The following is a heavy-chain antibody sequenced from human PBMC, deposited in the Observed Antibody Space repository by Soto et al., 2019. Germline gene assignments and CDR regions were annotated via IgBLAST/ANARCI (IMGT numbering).Heavy chain of an antibody. CDR3: ARLLSSSSGGEYYYYYYYMDV. CDR2: IYYSGST. CDR1: GGSISSSSYY. V-gene: IGHV4-39*01. Sequence: QLQLQESGPGLVKPSETLSLTCTVSGGSISSSSYYWGWIRQPPGKGLEWIGSIYYSGSTYYNPSLKSRVTISVDTSKNQFSLKLSSVTAADTAVYYCARLLSSSSGGEYYYYYYYMDVWGKGTTVTVSS. D-gene: IGHD6-6*01. J-gene: IGHJ6*03.